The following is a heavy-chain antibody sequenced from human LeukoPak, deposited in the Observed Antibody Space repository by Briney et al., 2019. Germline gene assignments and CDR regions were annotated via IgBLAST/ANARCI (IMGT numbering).Heavy chain of an antibody. CDR3: ARGLYYYGSGRDWFDP. D-gene: IGHD3-10*01. V-gene: IGHV4-34*01. J-gene: IGHJ5*02. CDR1: GGSFSGYY. Sequence: SETLSLTCAVYGGSFSGYYWSWIRQPPGKGLEWIGEINHSGSTNYNPSLKSRVTISVDTSKNQFSLKLSSVTAADTAVYYCARGLYYYGSGRDWFDPWGQGTLVTVSS. CDR2: INHSGST.